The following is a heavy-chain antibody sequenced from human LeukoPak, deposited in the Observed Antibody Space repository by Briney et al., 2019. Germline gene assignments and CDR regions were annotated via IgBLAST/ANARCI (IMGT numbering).Heavy chain of an antibody. J-gene: IGHJ4*02. Sequence: SETLSLTCTVSGGSISSSSYYWGWIRQPPGKGLEWIGSIYYSGSTYYNPSLKSRVTISADTSKNRFSLKLSSVTAADTAVVYCARFIIATAGMIDYWGQGTLVTVSS. D-gene: IGHD6-13*01. CDR1: GGSISSSSYY. CDR2: IYYSGST. CDR3: ARFIIATAGMIDY. V-gene: IGHV4-39*01.